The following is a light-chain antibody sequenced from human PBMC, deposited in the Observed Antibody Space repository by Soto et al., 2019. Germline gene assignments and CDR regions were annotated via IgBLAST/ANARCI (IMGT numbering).Light chain of an antibody. J-gene: IGKJ1*01. CDR1: QSISNH. V-gene: IGKV1-39*01. Sequence: EIHMTQTKSSLSASLEDRVIITSRASQSISNHLNWYQQKPGKAPKLLIFAASSLQSGVPSRFSGSRSGPDFTLTISSLQPEDFATYYCQQSYSSPPTFGQGTKV. CDR3: QQSYSSPPT. CDR2: AAS.